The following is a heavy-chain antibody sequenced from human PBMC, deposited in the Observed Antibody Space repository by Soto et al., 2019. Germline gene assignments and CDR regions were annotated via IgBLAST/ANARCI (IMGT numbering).Heavy chain of an antibody. Sequence: QVQLVESGGGVVQPGRSLRLSCAASGFTFSSYGMHWVRQAPAKGLEWVAVISYDGSNKYYADSVKGRFTISRDKSKNTLYLQMNSLRAEDTAVYYCAKGDCSGGSCHEYFQHWGQGTLVTVSS. D-gene: IGHD2-15*01. V-gene: IGHV3-30*18. J-gene: IGHJ1*01. CDR1: GFTFSSYG. CDR3: AKGDCSGGSCHEYFQH. CDR2: ISYDGSNK.